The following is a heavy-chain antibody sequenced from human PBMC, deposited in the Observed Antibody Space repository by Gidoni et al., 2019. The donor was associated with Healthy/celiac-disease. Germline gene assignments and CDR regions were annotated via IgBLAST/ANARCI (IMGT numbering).Heavy chain of an antibody. CDR1: GITLSYYE. CDR2: ISSSGSTI. CDR3: ASSSRVEWLLTGSYFDY. V-gene: IGHV3-48*03. Sequence: EVQLVESGGGLVQPGGSLRLACAASGITLSYYELNWVRQAPGKGLGWVSYISSSGSTIYSADSVKGRFTISRDNAKNSLYLQMNSLRAEDTALYYCASSSRVEWLLTGSYFDYWGQGTLVTVSS. J-gene: IGHJ4*02. D-gene: IGHD3-3*01.